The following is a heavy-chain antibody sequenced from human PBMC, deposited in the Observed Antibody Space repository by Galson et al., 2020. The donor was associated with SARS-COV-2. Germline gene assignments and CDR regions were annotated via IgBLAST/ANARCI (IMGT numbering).Heavy chain of an antibody. CDR3: AREYNDYGDSFDY. CDR2: MNPNSGNT. V-gene: IGHV1-8*01. D-gene: IGHD4-17*01. Sequence: ASVKVSCKASGYTFTSYDINWVRQATGQGLEWMGWMNPNSGNTGYAQKFQGRVTMTRNTSISTAYMELSSLRSEDTAVYYCAREYNDYGDSFDYWGQGTLVTVSS. CDR1: GYTFTSYD. J-gene: IGHJ4*02.